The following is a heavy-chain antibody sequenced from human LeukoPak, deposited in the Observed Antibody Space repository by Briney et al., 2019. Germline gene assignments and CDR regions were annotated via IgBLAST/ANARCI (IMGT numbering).Heavy chain of an antibody. Sequence: GGSLRLSCTASGFTVSNNYMSWVRQAPGKGLEWVSISYGDSNTNYADSVKGRFTISRDTSQNTLSLQMNSLRAEDTAVYYCARKNRDFNAAFDIWGQGTVVTVSS. D-gene: IGHD1-14*01. CDR3: ARKNRDFNAAFDI. J-gene: IGHJ3*02. CDR1: GFTVSNNY. V-gene: IGHV3-53*01. CDR2: SYGDSNT.